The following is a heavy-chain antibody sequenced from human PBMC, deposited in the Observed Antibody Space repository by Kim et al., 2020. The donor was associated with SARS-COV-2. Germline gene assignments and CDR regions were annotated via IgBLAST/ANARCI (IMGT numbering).Heavy chain of an antibody. D-gene: IGHD3-22*01. V-gene: IGHV3-73*01. Sequence: GGSLRLSCAASGFTFSGSAMHWVRQASGKGLEWVGRIRSKANSYATAYAASVKGRFTISRDDSKNTAYLQMNSLKTEDTAVYYCTRSYGGYYYDSSGSPLDWYFDLWGRGTLAT. J-gene: IGHJ2*01. CDR3: TRSYGGYYYDSSGSPLDWYFDL. CDR2: IRSKANSYAT. CDR1: GFTFSGSA.